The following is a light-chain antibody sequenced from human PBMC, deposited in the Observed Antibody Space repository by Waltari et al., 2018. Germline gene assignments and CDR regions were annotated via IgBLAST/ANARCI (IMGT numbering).Light chain of an antibody. CDR3: QQYEGLPRT. Sequence: DIQMTQSPSSLSASVGDRVTITCQASQQIYNYVNWYQQKPGKAPKLLIYAASNLQTGVPSRFSGGGSGTDFTCVSSNLQPEDIATYYCQQYEGLPRTFGQGTKLEMK. CDR1: QQIYNY. CDR2: AAS. J-gene: IGKJ2*02. V-gene: IGKV1-33*01.